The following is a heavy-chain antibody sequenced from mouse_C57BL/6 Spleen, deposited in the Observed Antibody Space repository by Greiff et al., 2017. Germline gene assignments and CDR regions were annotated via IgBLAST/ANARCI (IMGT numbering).Heavy chain of an antibody. CDR2: INPNNGGT. D-gene: IGHD1-1*01. CDR3: ATYYYGSAWFAY. Sequence: EVQRVESGPELVKPGASVKMSCKASGYTFTDYNMHWVKQSHGKSLEWIGYINPNNGGTSYNQKFKGKATLTVNKSSSTAYMELRSLTSEDSAVYYCATYYYGSAWFAYWGQGTLVTVSA. CDR1: GYTFTDYN. V-gene: IGHV1-22*01. J-gene: IGHJ3*01.